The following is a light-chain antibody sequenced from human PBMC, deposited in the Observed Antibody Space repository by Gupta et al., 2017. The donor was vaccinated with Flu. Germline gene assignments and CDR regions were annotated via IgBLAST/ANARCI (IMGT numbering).Light chain of an antibody. J-gene: IGLJ2*01. CDR3: QAWDSDTAV. CDR1: KLGENY. V-gene: IGLV3-1*01. Sequence: SYELTQPPSVSVSPGQTASITCPGDKLGENYVCWYQQKAGQSPVLVIYQDDKRPSGIPERFSGSNSGNTATLTISGTQSMDEADYYCQAWDSDTAVFGGGTKLTVL. CDR2: QDD.